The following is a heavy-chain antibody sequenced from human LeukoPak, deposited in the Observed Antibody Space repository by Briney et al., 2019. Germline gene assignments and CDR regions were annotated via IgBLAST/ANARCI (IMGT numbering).Heavy chain of an antibody. V-gene: IGHV4-4*09. CDR1: GGSINSYY. J-gene: IGHJ5*02. CDR3: AQRQGPNSGSYDYFDP. CDR2: IHSSGYT. D-gene: IGHD1-26*01. Sequence: SETLSLTCTVSGGSINSYYWARIRQPPGKGLEWIAYIHSSGYTNYSPSLKSRVTLSVDTSKNQFSLKVNSVTAADTAVYYCAQRQGPNSGSYDYFDPWGQGTLVTVSS.